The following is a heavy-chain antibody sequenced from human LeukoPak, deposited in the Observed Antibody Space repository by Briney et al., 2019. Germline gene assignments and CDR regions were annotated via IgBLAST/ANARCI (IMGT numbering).Heavy chain of an antibody. CDR3: ARVGSGVTMVRGVIGLADV. Sequence: PSETLSLTCTVSGGSINSYYWSWIRQPPGKGLEWIGYIYYSGSTNYNPSLKSRVTISVDTSKNQFSLKLSSVTAADTAVYYCARVGSGVTMVRGVIGLADVWGQGTTVTVSS. CDR2: IYYSGST. V-gene: IGHV4-59*01. CDR1: GGSINSYY. J-gene: IGHJ6*02. D-gene: IGHD3-10*01.